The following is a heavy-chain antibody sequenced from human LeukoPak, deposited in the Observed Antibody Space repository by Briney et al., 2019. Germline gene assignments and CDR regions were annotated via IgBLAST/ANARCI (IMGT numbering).Heavy chain of an antibody. J-gene: IGHJ2*01. Sequence: SETLSLTCTVSGGSIRSYYWSWIRQPPGKGLEWIAYIYYSGSTNYNPSLKSRVTISVDTSKNQFSLNLSSVTAADTAVYYCVRVYYSNSYDYWYFDLWGRGTLVTVSS. CDR1: GGSIRSYY. V-gene: IGHV4-59*01. CDR2: IYYSGST. CDR3: VRVYYSNSYDYWYFDL. D-gene: IGHD6-13*01.